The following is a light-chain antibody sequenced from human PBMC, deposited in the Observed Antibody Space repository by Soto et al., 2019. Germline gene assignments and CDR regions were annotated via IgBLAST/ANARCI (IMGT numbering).Light chain of an antibody. V-gene: IGLV2-14*01. CDR2: EVS. J-gene: IGLJ2*01. Sequence: QSALTQPASVSGSPGQSITISCTGTSSDIGGYNYVSWYQQHPGKAPPLMIYEVSNRPSGISNRFSGSKSGNTASLTSSGLQAEDEADYYCSSYTSSSTLVFGGGTQLTVL. CDR3: SSYTSSSTLV. CDR1: SSDIGGYNY.